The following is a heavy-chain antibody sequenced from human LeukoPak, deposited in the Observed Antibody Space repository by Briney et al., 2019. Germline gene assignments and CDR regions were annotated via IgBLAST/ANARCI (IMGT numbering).Heavy chain of an antibody. CDR2: IYYSGST. D-gene: IGHD3-10*01. Sequence: PSQTLSLTCTVSGGXIXSGGYXXXXXRQHPGKGLEWIGYIYYSGSTYYNPSLKSRVTMSVDTSKNQFSLKLSSVTAADTAVYXCARGAVRGVIDFDYWGQGTLVSVSS. CDR1: GGXIXSGGYX. CDR3: ARGAVRGVIDFDY. J-gene: IGHJ4*02. V-gene: IGHV4-31*03.